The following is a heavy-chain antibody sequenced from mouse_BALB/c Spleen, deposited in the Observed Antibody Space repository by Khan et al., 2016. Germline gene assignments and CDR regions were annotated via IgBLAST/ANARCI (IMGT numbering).Heavy chain of an antibody. V-gene: IGHV4-1*02. CDR3: ARRHYYGQFAY. CDR2: INPDSSTK. Sequence: EVKLLESGGGLVQPGGSLKLTCAASGFDFSSYWMSWVRQAPGKGLEWIGEINPDSSTKNNTPSLKEKFIIYRENAKNTLYLQMSNVRSDDTALYYCARRHYYGQFAYWGQGTLVTVSA. D-gene: IGHD1-2*01. CDR1: GFDFSSYW. J-gene: IGHJ3*01.